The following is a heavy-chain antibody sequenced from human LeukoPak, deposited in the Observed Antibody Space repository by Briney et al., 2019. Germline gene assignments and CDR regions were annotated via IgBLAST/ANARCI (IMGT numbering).Heavy chain of an antibody. V-gene: IGHV3-23*01. J-gene: IGHJ4*02. CDR2: ISGSGGST. CDR1: GFTFSSYA. CDR3: AKDTGGIAAAGTDY. Sequence: GGSLRLSCAASGFTFSSYAMSWVRQAPGKGLEWVSAISGSGGSTYYADSVKGRFTISRDNSKNTLYLQMDSLRAEDTAVYYCAKDTGGIAAAGTDYWGQGTLVTVSS. D-gene: IGHD6-13*01.